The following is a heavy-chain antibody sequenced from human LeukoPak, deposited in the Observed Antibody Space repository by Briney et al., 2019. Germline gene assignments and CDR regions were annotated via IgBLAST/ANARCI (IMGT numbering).Heavy chain of an antibody. V-gene: IGHV3-23*01. CDR3: ARWGVGWLQFSDAFDI. Sequence: GGSLRLSCVASGFTFSSYAMTWVRQAPGKGLEWVSAISRSGGSTNYADSVKGRFTISRDNSKNTVYLQMDSLRAGDTAVYYCARWGVGWLQFSDAFDIWGQGTMVTVSS. CDR2: ISRSGGST. J-gene: IGHJ3*02. CDR1: GFTFSSYA. D-gene: IGHD5-24*01.